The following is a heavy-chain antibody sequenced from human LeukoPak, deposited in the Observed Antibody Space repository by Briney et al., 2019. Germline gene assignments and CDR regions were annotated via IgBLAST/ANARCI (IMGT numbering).Heavy chain of an antibody. V-gene: IGHV3-30*02. D-gene: IGHD1-26*01. CDR3: VKDRAPVGATVYYYYYMDV. CDR1: GFTFSSYG. J-gene: IGHJ6*03. Sequence: GGSLRLSCAASGFTFSSYGMHWVRQAPGKGLEWVAFIRYDGSNKYYADSVKCRFTISRDNPNNMVYLQMNSLRAEDTAVYYCVKDRAPVGATVYYYYYMDVWGKGTTVTISS. CDR2: IRYDGSNK.